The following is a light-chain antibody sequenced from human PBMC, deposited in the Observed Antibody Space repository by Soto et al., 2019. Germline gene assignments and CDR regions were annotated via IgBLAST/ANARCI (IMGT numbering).Light chain of an antibody. Sequence: EHFLTQSPGTPSLSPGKGANLSWRASRGVSANYIAWYQQKPGQAPRLLIYGASNGATGIPDMFSGSGSGTDSTLIISGLEPEDFAVYYSQQYGSSGTFGQGTKVDIK. V-gene: IGKV3-20*01. J-gene: IGKJ1*01. CDR1: RGVSANY. CDR3: QQYGSSGT. CDR2: GAS.